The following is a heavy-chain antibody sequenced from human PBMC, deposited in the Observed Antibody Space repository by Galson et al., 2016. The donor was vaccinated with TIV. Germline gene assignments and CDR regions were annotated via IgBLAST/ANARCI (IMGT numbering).Heavy chain of an antibody. CDR1: GFNFDDYP. Sequence: SLRLSCAASGFNFDDYPMHWVRQAPGMGLEWVSAISGGGGSTYYADSVKGRFTVSRDNSKNTLFLQMNRLRAEDTAVYYCTKVPSSGFSYYYGLDVWGQGTTVTVSS. CDR3: TKVPSSGFSYYYGLDV. J-gene: IGHJ6*02. V-gene: IGHV3-23*01. CDR2: ISGGGGST. D-gene: IGHD3-22*01.